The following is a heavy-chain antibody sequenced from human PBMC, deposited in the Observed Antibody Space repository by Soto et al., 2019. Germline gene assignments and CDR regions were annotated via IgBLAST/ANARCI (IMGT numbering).Heavy chain of an antibody. CDR1: CYTFTSYG. D-gene: IGHD5-12*01. Sequence: GASVKVSCKASCYTFTSYGISLLRHSPGQGLEWMLWISAYNGNTNYAQKLQGRVTMTTDTSTSTAYMELRSLRSDDTAVYYCARGGYSGYDLFDYWGQGTLVTVSS. J-gene: IGHJ4*02. CDR2: ISAYNGNT. V-gene: IGHV1-18*01. CDR3: ARGGYSGYDLFDY.